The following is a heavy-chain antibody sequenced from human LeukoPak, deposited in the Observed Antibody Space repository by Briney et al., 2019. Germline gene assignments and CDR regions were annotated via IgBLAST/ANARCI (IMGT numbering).Heavy chain of an antibody. CDR2: INHSGST. CDR1: GGSFSGYY. Sequence: SETLSLTCAVYGGSFSGYYWSWIRQPPGKGLEWIGEINHSGSTNYNPSLKSRVTISVDTSKNQFSLKLSSVTAADTAVYYCARVRRYYYYYGMDVWGQGTTVAVSS. V-gene: IGHV4-34*01. J-gene: IGHJ6*02. CDR3: ARVRRYYYYYGMDV.